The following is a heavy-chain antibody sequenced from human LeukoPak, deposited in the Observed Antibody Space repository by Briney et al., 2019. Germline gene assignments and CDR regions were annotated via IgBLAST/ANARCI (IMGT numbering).Heavy chain of an antibody. CDR3: ARDPGYYDTHLYGYYYMDV. J-gene: IGHJ6*03. Sequence: ASVKVSCKASGYTFTSYDINWVRQAPGQGLEWMGWINPNSGNTGYAQKFQGRVTMTRNTSISTAYMELSRLRSDDTAVYYCARDPGYYDTHLYGYYYMDVWGKGTTVTVSS. CDR1: GYTFTSYD. CDR2: INPNSGNT. D-gene: IGHD3-22*01. V-gene: IGHV1-8*01.